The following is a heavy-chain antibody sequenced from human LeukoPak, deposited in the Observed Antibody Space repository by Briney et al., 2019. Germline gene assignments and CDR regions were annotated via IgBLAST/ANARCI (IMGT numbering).Heavy chain of an antibody. CDR3: ARDRQLRGYFDY. V-gene: IGHV3-30-3*01. CDR2: ISYDGSNK. D-gene: IGHD3-10*01. J-gene: IGHJ4*02. CDR1: GFTFSNYA. Sequence: GGSLRLSCTASGFTFSNYAMHWVRQAPGKGLEWVAVISYDGSNKYYADSVKGRFTISRDNAKNSLYLQMNSLRAEDTAVYYCARDRQLRGYFDYWGQGTLVTVSS.